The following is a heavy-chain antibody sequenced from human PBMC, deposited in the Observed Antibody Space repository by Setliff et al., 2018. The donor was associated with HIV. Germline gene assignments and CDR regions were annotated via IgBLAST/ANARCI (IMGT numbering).Heavy chain of an antibody. V-gene: IGHV4-34*01. CDR1: GGSFSGYY. CDR3: ATDGGLWFGRHSYLQN. CDR2: ITHSGST. D-gene: IGHD3-10*01. Sequence: SETLSLTCAVYGGSFSGYYWNWIRQSPGKGLEWIGEITHSGSTNYNPSLKSRVTISIDTSKNQFSLKVNSVTAAGTAVYYCATDGGLWFGRHSYLQNWGQGTLVPSPQ. J-gene: IGHJ1*01.